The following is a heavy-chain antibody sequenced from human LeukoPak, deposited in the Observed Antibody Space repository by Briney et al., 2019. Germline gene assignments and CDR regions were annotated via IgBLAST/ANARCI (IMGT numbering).Heavy chain of an antibody. CDR1: GFTFSTYT. V-gene: IGHV3-21*01. Sequence: GGSLRLSCAASGFTFSTYTMNWVRQTPGKGLEWVSSISSRSSFIYYADSLKGRFTISRDNAKNSLYLQVNSLRAEDTAVYYCARAGVRAFDIWGQGTMVTVSS. D-gene: IGHD3-10*02. CDR2: ISSRSSFI. CDR3: ARAGVRAFDI. J-gene: IGHJ3*02.